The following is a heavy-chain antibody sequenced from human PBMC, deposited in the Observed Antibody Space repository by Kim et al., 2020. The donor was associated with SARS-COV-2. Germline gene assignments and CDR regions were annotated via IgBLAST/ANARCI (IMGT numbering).Heavy chain of an antibody. CDR3: AREGVTSYTGYYYYGMDV. CDR2: IYYSGST. Sequence: SETLSLTCTVSGGSISSSSYYWGWIRQPPGKGLEWIGSIYYSGSTYYNPSLKSRVTISVDTSKNQFSLKLSSVTAADTAVYYCAREGVTSYTGYYYYGMDVWGQGTTVTVSS. D-gene: IGHD3-10*01. CDR1: GGSISSSSYY. V-gene: IGHV4-39*02. J-gene: IGHJ6*02.